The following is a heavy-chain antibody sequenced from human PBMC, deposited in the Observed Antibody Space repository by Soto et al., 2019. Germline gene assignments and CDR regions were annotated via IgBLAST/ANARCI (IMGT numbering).Heavy chain of an antibody. D-gene: IGHD6-13*01. CDR2: ISWDGGRT. V-gene: IGHV3-43*01. CDR3: AKEEQQLVWAYLDY. J-gene: IGHJ4*02. Sequence: EVQLVESGGVVVQPGGSLRLSCAASGFTFDDYTMHWVRQAPGKGLEWVSLISWDGGRTYYADSVKSRFTISRDNSKNPLYLQMNSLRTEDTALYYCAKEEQQLVWAYLDYWGQGTLVTFSS. CDR1: GFTFDDYT.